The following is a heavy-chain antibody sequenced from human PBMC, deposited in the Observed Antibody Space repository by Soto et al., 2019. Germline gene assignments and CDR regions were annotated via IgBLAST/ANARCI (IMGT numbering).Heavy chain of an antibody. Sequence: GASVKVSCKASGYTFTSYYMHWVRQAPGQGLEWMGIINPSGGSTSYAQKFQGRVTITRDTSTSTFYMELSSLRSEDTAVYYCAREDVSYGSRRVYYFDYWGQGTLVTVSS. D-gene: IGHD5-18*01. CDR3: AREDVSYGSRRVYYFDY. V-gene: IGHV1-46*01. CDR2: INPSGGST. CDR1: GYTFTSYY. J-gene: IGHJ4*02.